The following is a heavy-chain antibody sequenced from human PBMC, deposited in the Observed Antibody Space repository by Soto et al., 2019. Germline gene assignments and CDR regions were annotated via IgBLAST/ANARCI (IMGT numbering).Heavy chain of an antibody. D-gene: IGHD1-26*01. CDR2: ISSGSAFI. Sequence: EVQVVESGGGLVKPGGSLRLSCNFTFSMYSMNWVRQAPGKGLEWVASISSGSAFIKYADSVKGRFSIPRDNAKNSVSLQMNSLRAEDTAMYYCTRDQGGSYDSWFDPWGRGTLVTVSS. CDR3: TRDQGGSYDSWFDP. CDR1: TFSMYS. J-gene: IGHJ5*02. V-gene: IGHV3-21*01.